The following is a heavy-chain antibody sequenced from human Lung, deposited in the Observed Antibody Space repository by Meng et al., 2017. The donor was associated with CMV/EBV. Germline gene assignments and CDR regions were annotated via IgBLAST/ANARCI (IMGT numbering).Heavy chain of an antibody. V-gene: IGHV1-18*01. CDR2: ISAYNHNT. J-gene: IGHJ5*02. CDR3: ARDGAPNYDFWTDYFHSFFHP. D-gene: IGHD3-3*01. CDR1: GYTFTSYG. Sequence: ASXXVSXKASGYTFTSYGINWVRQAPGQGPEWMGWISAYNHNTNYAQNFQGRVTMTTDTSTSTAYMELRSLKSDDTAVYFCARDGAPNYDFWTDYFHSFFHPXGQGXPVTVSS.